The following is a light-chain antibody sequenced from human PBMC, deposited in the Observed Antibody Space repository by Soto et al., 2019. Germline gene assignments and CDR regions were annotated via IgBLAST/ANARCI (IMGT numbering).Light chain of an antibody. Sequence: QSVLTQPASVSGSPGQSITISCTGTSSDVGGYNYVSWYQQHPDTAPRLIIYDVRYRPSGVSKRFSGSKSGNTASLTISGLQAEDEADYYCSAYTSSSTPYVVGSGTKVTVL. CDR3: SAYTSSSTPYV. J-gene: IGLJ1*01. CDR2: DVR. V-gene: IGLV2-14*03. CDR1: SSDVGGYNY.